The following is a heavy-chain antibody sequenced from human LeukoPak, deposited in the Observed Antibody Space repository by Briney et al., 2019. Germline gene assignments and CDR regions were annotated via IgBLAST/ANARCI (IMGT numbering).Heavy chain of an antibody. CDR3: ARAGRLWFGEIINGIFDY. CDR1: GFTFSRYW. Sequence: GGSLRLSCAASGFTFSRYWMSWVRQAPGKGLEWVANIKQDGSEKYYVDSVKGRFTISRDNAKNSLYLQMNSLRAEDTAVYYCARAGRLWFGEIINGIFDYWGQGTLVTVSS. CDR2: IKQDGSEK. D-gene: IGHD3-10*01. V-gene: IGHV3-7*01. J-gene: IGHJ4*02.